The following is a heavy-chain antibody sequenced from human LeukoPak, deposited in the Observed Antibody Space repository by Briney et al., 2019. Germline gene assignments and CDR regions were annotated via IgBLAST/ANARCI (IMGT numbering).Heavy chain of an antibody. CDR1: EFTFSTYW. D-gene: IGHD3-22*01. Sequence: GGSLRLSCAASEFTFSTYWMAWIRQAPGKGLEWVANIRPDGGEKFYGDSVKGRFTISRDNAKNSLYLQVNSLRAEDTAVYYCAKHRSVVVASNFDYWGQGTLVTVSS. J-gene: IGHJ4*02. V-gene: IGHV3-7*03. CDR3: AKHRSVVVASNFDY. CDR2: IRPDGGEK.